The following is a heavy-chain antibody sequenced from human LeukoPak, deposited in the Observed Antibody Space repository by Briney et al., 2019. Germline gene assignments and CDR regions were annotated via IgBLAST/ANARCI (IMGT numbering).Heavy chain of an antibody. CDR2: ISAYNGNT. D-gene: IGHD2-21*01. CDR1: GYTFSDYTFTNYG. J-gene: IGHJ6*02. CDR3: ARGDDYYYYGMDV. V-gene: IGHV1-18*01. Sequence: ASVKVSCKASGYTFSDYTFTNYGISWVRQAPGQGLEWMGWISAYNGNTNYAQKLQGRVTMTTDTSTSTAYMELRSLRSDDTAVYYCARGDDYYYYGMDVWGQGTTVTVSS.